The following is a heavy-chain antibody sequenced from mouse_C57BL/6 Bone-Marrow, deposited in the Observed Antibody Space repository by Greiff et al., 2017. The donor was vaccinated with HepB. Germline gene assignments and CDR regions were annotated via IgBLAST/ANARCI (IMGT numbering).Heavy chain of an antibody. CDR1: GYAFSSSW. Sequence: LVESGPELVKPGASVKISCKASGYAFSSSWMNWVKQRPGKGLEWIGRIYPGDGDTNYNGKFKGKATLTADKSSSTAYMQLSSLTSEDSAVYFCASTTVVATDAMDYWGQGTSVTVSS. CDR2: IYPGDGDT. CDR3: ASTTVVATDAMDY. J-gene: IGHJ4*01. V-gene: IGHV1-82*01. D-gene: IGHD1-1*01.